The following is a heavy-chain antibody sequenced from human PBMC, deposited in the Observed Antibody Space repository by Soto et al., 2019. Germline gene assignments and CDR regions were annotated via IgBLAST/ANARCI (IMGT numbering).Heavy chain of an antibody. D-gene: IGHD3-9*01. CDR2: IYYSGST. CDR1: GGSISSYY. V-gene: IGHV4-59*01. CDR3: ARVNYDILTGPQGIDP. J-gene: IGHJ5*02. Sequence: SETLSLTCTVSGGSISSYYWSWIRQPPGKGLEWIGYIYYSGSTNYNPSLKSRVTISVDTSKNQFSLKLSSVTAADTAVYYCARVNYDILTGPQGIDPRGQGTLVTVSS.